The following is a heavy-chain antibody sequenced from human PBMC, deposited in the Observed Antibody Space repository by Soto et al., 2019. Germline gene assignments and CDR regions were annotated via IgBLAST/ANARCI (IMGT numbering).Heavy chain of an antibody. J-gene: IGHJ6*02. D-gene: IGHD2-8*01. Sequence: QVQLVQSGAEVKKPGASVKVSCKASGYSFTDYHIHWVRQAPGQGLEWLGRINPKSGGTSTAQKFQGWVTMTTDTSISTASMELTRLTSDDTAIYYCARGDSTDCSNGVCFFFYNHAMDVWGQGTTVTVSS. V-gene: IGHV1-2*04. CDR2: INPKSGGT. CDR1: GYSFTDYH. CDR3: ARGDSTDCSNGVCFFFYNHAMDV.